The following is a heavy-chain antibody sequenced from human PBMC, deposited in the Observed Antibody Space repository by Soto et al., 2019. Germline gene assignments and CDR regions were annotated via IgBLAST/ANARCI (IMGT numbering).Heavy chain of an antibody. CDR2: ISSSGNS. Sequence: QVQLQESGPGLVKPSQTLSLICTVSGGSISGGVSSWSWIRQSPGKGLEWIGYISSSGNSYYNPSLKSRVNISVDTSKNQFSLKLSSVTAADKAVYYCAREITICGLDGGVWGQGTTVTVSS. J-gene: IGHJ6*02. CDR1: GGSISGGVSS. CDR3: AREITICGLDGGV. V-gene: IGHV4-30-4*01. D-gene: IGHD3-3*01.